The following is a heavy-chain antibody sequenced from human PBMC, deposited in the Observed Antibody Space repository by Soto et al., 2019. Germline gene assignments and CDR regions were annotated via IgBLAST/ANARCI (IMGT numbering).Heavy chain of an antibody. CDR1: GYNFGDYW. Sequence: GESLKISCKGSGYNFGDYWIGWVRQMPGKGLELMGSFYPGDSDTRYSPSFQGHVTISVTKSITTVFLQWSSLRASDTAMYYCARQIYDSDTGPNFQYYFDSWGQGTPVTVSS. J-gene: IGHJ4*02. CDR2: FYPGDSDT. V-gene: IGHV5-51*01. D-gene: IGHD3-22*01. CDR3: ARQIYDSDTGPNFQYYFDS.